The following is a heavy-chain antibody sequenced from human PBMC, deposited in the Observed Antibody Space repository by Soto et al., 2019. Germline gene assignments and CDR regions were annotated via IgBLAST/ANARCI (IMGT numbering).Heavy chain of an antibody. CDR3: ARDPQDYGEHRSYLY. CDR2: ISPYNGNT. D-gene: IGHD4-17*01. J-gene: IGHJ4*02. Sequence: GASVKVSCKASGYIFTSYGINWVRQAPGQGLEWMAWISPYNGNTNYAQKLQGRVTMTTDTSTSTAYMELRSLTSDDTAVYYCARDPQDYGEHRSYLYWGQGTLVTVSS. V-gene: IGHV1-18*01. CDR1: GYIFTSYG.